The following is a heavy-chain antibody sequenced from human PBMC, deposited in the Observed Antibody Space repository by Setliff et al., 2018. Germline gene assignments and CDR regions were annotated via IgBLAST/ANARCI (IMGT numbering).Heavy chain of an antibody. D-gene: IGHD2-21*01. CDR1: GYTFTSYA. CDR2: INAGNGNT. Sequence: GASVKVSCKASGYTFTSYAMHWVRQAPGQRLEWMGWINAGNGNTKYSQKFQGRVTITRDTSASTAYMELSSLRSEDTAVYYCARGPKTFPHYYYYYGMDVWGQGTTVTVSS. J-gene: IGHJ6*02. CDR3: ARGPKTFPHYYYYYGMDV. V-gene: IGHV1-3*01.